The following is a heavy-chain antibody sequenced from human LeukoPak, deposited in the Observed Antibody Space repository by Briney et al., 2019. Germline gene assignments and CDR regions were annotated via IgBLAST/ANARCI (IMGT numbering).Heavy chain of an antibody. CDR2: MTSRSTT. D-gene: IGHD7-27*01. V-gene: IGHV3-23*01. Sequence: GGSLRLSCAAAGFIFSHYGMNWVRPAPGKGLEWVSGMTSRSTTYYADSVKGRFTISRDNSKNMVWLQINSPTAEDTATYYCAKDGNWARFEDWGQGTLVTVSS. J-gene: IGHJ4*02. CDR1: GFIFSHYG. CDR3: AKDGNWARFED.